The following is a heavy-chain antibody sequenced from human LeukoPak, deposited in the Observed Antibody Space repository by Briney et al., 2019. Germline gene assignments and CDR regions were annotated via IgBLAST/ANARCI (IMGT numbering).Heavy chain of an antibody. D-gene: IGHD6-13*01. CDR2: IYYSGST. CDR3: ARADYSSTWSHDYYYMDV. CDR1: GGSISSYY. J-gene: IGHJ6*03. V-gene: IGHV4-59*08. Sequence: SETLSLTCTVSGGSISSYYWSWIRQPPGKGLGWIGYIYYSGSTNYNPSLKSRVTISVDTSKNQFSLKLSSVTAADTAVYYCARADYSSTWSHDYYYMDVWGKGTTVTVSS.